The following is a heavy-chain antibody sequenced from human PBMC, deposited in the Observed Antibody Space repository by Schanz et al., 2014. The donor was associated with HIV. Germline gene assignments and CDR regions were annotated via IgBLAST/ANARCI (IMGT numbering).Heavy chain of an antibody. V-gene: IGHV3-23*01. CDR3: ARDGGEV. CDR1: GFTFSSYA. J-gene: IGHJ6*02. CDR2: ISGSDGDT. Sequence: EVQLLESGGGLVQPGGSLRLSCAASGFTFSSYAMTWVRQAPGKGLDWVSTISGSDGDTYYADSVKGRFTISRDNAKNSLFLQMESLRAEDTAVYYCARDGGEVWGQGTTVTVSS. D-gene: IGHD3-16*01.